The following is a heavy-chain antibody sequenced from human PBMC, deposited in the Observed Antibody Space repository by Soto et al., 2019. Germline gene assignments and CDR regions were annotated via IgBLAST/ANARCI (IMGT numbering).Heavy chain of an antibody. CDR2: IYYSGST. J-gene: IGHJ4*02. D-gene: IGHD6-13*01. V-gene: IGHV4-39*01. CDR3: ARPVGIAAAGPIDY. CDR1: GVSISSYY. Sequence: PSETLSLTCTVSGVSISSYYWGWIRQPPGKGLEWIGSIYYSGSTHYNPSLKSRVTISVDTSKNQFSLKLSSVTAADTAVYYCARPVGIAAAGPIDYWGQGTLVTVSS.